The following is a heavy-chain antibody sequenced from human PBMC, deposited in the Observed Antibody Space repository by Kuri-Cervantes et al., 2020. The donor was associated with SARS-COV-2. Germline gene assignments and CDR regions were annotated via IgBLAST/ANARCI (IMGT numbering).Heavy chain of an antibody. J-gene: IGHJ4*02. Sequence: GESLKISCAASGFTFSSYSMNWVRQAPGKGLEWVSYISSSSSTIYYADSVKGRFTISRDNAKNSLYLQMNSLRAEDTAVYYCARNHYDFWSGYFPLDYWGQGTLVTVSS. CDR3: ARNHYDFWSGYFPLDY. CDR1: GFTFSSYS. CDR2: ISSSSSTI. D-gene: IGHD3-3*01. V-gene: IGHV3-48*04.